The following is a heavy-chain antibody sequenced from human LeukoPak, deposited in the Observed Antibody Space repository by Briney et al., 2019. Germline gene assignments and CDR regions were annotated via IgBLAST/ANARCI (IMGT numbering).Heavy chain of an antibody. J-gene: IGHJ4*02. CDR2: ISAYNGNT. D-gene: IGHD6-19*01. V-gene: IGHV1-18*01. CDR1: GYTFTSYG. CDR3: ARVGIAVALDY. Sequence: ASVEVSCKASGYTFTSYGISWVRQAPGQGLEWMGWISAYNGNTNYAQKLQGRVTMTTDISTSTASMELRSLRSDDTAVYYCARVGIAVALDYWGQGTLVTVSS.